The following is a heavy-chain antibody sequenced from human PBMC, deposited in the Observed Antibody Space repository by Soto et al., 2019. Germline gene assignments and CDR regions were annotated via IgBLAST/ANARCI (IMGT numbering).Heavy chain of an antibody. CDR2: FGTSANNT. CDR3: AKARRLLKRGGAFDI. Sequence: EEQLLESGGGLVQPGGSLRISCVASGFTFSSSAMNWVRQAPGKGLEWVSTFGTSANNTYYADSVRGRFTISRDNSKNMLYLQMNSLRVDDTAVYYCAKARRLLKRGGAFDIWGQGTMVTVSS. CDR1: GFTFSSSA. J-gene: IGHJ3*02. V-gene: IGHV3-23*01. D-gene: IGHD2-15*01.